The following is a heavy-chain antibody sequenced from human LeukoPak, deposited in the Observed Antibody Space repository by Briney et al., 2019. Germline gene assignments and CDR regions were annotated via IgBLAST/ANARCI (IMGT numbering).Heavy chain of an antibody. J-gene: IGHJ4*02. CDR2: IYTSGST. CDR3: AREGSSSWPRYLDY. CDR1: GGSISSYY. D-gene: IGHD2-2*01. V-gene: IGHV4-4*07. Sequence: PSETLSLTCTVSGGSISSYYWSWIRQPAGKGLEWIGRIYTSGSTNYNPSLKSRVTMSVDTSKNQFSLKLSSVTAADTAVYYCAREGSSSWPRYLDYWGQGTLVTVSS.